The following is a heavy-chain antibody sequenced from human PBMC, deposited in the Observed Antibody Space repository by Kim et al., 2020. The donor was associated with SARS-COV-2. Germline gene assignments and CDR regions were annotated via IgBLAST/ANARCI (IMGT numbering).Heavy chain of an antibody. Sequence: SETLSLTCSVSDASISNHYWSWIRQPAGKGLEWIGRVSDTCNTDYNPSLGSRVSLSVDTSKNEFSLRLTSVTAADTSLYYCARGRSYHSLNNFYDWGQGTLVTGSS. D-gene: IGHD3-3*01. CDR1: DASISNHY. J-gene: IGHJ4*02. CDR3: ARGRSYHSLNNFYD. CDR2: VSDTCNT. V-gene: IGHV4-4*07.